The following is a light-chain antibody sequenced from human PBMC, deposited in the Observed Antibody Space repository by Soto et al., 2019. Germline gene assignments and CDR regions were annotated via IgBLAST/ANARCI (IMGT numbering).Light chain of an antibody. CDR3: QQYNYWPQT. CDR1: QSIGTD. CDR2: GAS. V-gene: IGKV3-15*01. J-gene: IGKJ5*01. Sequence: EIVMSHYSDTLSCSPGEKATPSCRASQSIGTDLAWYQQKPGQTPRLLIYGASTRATGFPARFSGSGSGTEFTLTISSLQSEDFGVYYCQQYNYWPQTFGQGTRLEIK.